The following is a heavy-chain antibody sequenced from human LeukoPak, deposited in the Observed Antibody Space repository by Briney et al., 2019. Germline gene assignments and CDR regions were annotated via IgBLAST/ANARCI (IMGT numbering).Heavy chain of an antibody. J-gene: IGHJ4*02. V-gene: IGHV4-38-2*02. CDR3: ARSSGDYVSGPFDY. D-gene: IGHD4-17*01. CDR1: GYSISSGYY. CDR2: IYHSGST. Sequence: PSETLSLTCTVSGYSISSGYYWGWTRQPPGKGREWIGSIYHSGSTYYNPSLKCRVPISVDTSKNQFSLKLSSVTAADTAVYYCARSSGDYVSGPFDYWGQGTLVTVSS.